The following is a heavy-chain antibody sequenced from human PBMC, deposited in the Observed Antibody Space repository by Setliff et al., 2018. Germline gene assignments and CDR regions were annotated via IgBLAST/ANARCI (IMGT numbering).Heavy chain of an antibody. CDR1: GGTFSSYA. D-gene: IGHD1-26*01. Sequence: SVKVSCKASGGTFSSYAISWVRQAPGQGLEWMGGIIPIFGTANYAQKFQGRVTITADESTSTAYMELRSLRSDDTAVYYCARGGRGSYYRHAFDIWGQGTMVTVSS. J-gene: IGHJ3*02. CDR3: ARGGRGSYYRHAFDI. V-gene: IGHV1-69*13. CDR2: IIPIFGTA.